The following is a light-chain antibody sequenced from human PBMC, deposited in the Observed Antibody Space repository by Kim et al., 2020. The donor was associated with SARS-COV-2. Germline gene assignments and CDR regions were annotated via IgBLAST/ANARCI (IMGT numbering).Light chain of an antibody. CDR1: SGHSSYA. Sequence: QLVLTQSPSASASLGASVKLTCTLSSGHSSYAIAWHQQQPQKGLRYLMKLKSDGSHSKGDGIPDRFSGSSSGAERYLTISSLQSEDEADYYCQTWDTGIRVFGGGTQLTVL. CDR2: LKSDGSH. J-gene: IGLJ3*02. V-gene: IGLV4-69*01. CDR3: QTWDTGIRV.